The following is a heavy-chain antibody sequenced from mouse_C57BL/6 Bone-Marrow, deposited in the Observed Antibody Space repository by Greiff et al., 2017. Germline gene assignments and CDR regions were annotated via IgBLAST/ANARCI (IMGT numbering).Heavy chain of an antibody. D-gene: IGHD1-1*01. CDR2: INPSSGYT. CDR3: ARDEIYYSDY. CDR1: GYTFTSYW. V-gene: IGHV1-7*01. Sequence: VQLQQSGAELAKPGASVQLSCKASGYTFTSYWMHWVKQRPGQGLAWIGYINPSSGYTKYNQKFKDKVTLTADKSSSTAYMQLSSLTYEDSAVYYCARDEIYYSDYWGQGTTLTVSS. J-gene: IGHJ2*01.